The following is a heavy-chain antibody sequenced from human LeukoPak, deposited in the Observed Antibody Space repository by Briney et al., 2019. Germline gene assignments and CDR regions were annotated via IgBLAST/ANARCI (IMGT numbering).Heavy chain of an antibody. Sequence: SETLSLTCTVSGGSISSSSYYWGWIRQPAGKGLEWIGRIYTSGSTNYNPSLKSRVTISVDTSKNQFSLKLSSVTAADTAVYYCAREGWGGYYDSSGYYWIDYWGQGTLVTVSS. CDR3: AREGWGGYYDSSGYYWIDY. CDR1: GGSISSSSYY. J-gene: IGHJ4*02. V-gene: IGHV4-61*02. CDR2: IYTSGST. D-gene: IGHD3-22*01.